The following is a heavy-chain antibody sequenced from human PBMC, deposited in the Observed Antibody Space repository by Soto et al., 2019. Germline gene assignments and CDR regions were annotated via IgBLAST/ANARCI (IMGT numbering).Heavy chain of an antibody. CDR1: GFTFTRYS. Sequence: GGSLRLSCAASGFTFTRYSMNWVRQAPGKGLEWVSSISSTTNYIYYGDSMKGRFTISRDNAKNSLYLEMNSLRAEDTAVYYCASKQLVLGDGFDIWGQGTMVTVSS. V-gene: IGHV3-21*06. CDR3: ASKQLVLGDGFDI. D-gene: IGHD6-13*01. J-gene: IGHJ3*02. CDR2: ISSTTNYI.